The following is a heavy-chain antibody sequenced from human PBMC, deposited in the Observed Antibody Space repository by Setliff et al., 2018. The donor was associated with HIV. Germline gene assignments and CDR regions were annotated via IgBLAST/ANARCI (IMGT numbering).Heavy chain of an antibody. Sequence: GGSLRLSCAASGFTFSTYAMSWVRQAPGKGLEWVSVISGSGTTTYYADSVKGRFTISRDNSKNTVYLRMNSLRAEDTAIYYCAKGKNWFDFWGQGTLVTVSS. CDR2: ISGSGTTT. CDR1: GFTFSTYA. J-gene: IGHJ5*01. V-gene: IGHV3-23*01. CDR3: AKGKNWFDF.